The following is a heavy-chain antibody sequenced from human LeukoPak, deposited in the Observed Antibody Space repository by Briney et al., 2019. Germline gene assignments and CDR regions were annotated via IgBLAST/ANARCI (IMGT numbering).Heavy chain of an antibody. Sequence: ASVKVSCKTSGGTFSSSAITWVRQAPGQGLEWMGRIIPVLNITSYAQKFQGRVTITADTSTSTVYMELSSLRSEETAVYYCARDQGLTAPPPYGLGVWGQGTTVIVCS. J-gene: IGHJ6*02. CDR2: IIPVLNIT. CDR3: ARDQGLTAPPPYGLGV. CDR1: GGTFSSSA. D-gene: IGHD4/OR15-4a*01. V-gene: IGHV1-69*04.